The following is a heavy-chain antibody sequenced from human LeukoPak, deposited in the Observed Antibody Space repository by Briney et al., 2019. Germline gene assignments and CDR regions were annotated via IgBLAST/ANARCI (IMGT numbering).Heavy chain of an antibody. D-gene: IGHD6-13*01. CDR3: AKDLYSSSWYGSDYYYGMDV. J-gene: IGHJ6*02. CDR1: GFTFSSYG. Sequence: GGSLRLSCAASGFTFSSYGMHWVRQAPGKGLEWVAFIRYDGSNKYYADSVKGRFTISRDNSKNTLYLQMNSLRAEDTAVYYCAKDLYSSSWYGSDYYYGMDVWGQGTTVTVSS. CDR2: IRYDGSNK. V-gene: IGHV3-30*02.